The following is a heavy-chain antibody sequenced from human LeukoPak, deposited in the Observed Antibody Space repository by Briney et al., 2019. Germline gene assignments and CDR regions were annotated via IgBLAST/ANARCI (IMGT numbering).Heavy chain of an antibody. CDR2: IDWDDDK. J-gene: IGHJ4*02. Sequence: SGPALVKPTQTLTLTCTFSGFSLSTSGMCVSWIRQPPGKALEWLARIDWDDDKYYSTSLKTRLTISKDTSKNQVVLSMANMDPVDTATYYCARSSPGRREFDYWGQGTLVTVSS. V-gene: IGHV2-70*11. CDR1: GFSLSTSGMC. CDR3: ARSSPGRREFDY.